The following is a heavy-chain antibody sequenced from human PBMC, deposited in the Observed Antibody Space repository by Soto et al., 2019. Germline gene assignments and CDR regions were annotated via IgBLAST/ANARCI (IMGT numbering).Heavy chain of an antibody. D-gene: IGHD6-13*01. CDR2: ISSGSSYI. CDR1: VFTFSSYS. Sequence: VGSLRLSCASSVFTFSSYSMNCVRHSPGKWLEWVSSISSGSSYIYYADSVKGRFTISRDNAKNSLYLQMNSLRAEDTAVYYCAREGYGSSWSYFEYWGQGALVNVSS. CDR3: AREGYGSSWSYFEY. J-gene: IGHJ4*02. V-gene: IGHV3-21*01.